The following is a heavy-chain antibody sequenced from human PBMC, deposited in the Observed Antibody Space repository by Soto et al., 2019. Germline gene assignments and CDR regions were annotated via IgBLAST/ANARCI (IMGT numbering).Heavy chain of an antibody. CDR1: GFTFSSYS. CDR2: ISSSSSYI. V-gene: IGHV3-21*01. D-gene: IGHD5-12*01. CDR3: ARDHMATTPNFDY. Sequence: EVQLVESGGGLVKPVGSLRLSCAASGFTFSSYSMNWVRQAPGKGLEWVSSISSSSSYIYYADSVKGRFTISRDNAKNSLYLQMNSLRAEDTAVYYCARDHMATTPNFDYWGQGTLVTVSS. J-gene: IGHJ4*02.